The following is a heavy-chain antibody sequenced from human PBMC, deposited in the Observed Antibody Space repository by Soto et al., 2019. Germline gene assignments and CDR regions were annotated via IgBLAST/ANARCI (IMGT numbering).Heavy chain of an antibody. CDR2: IYWNDDK. Sequence: SGPTLVKPTQTLTLTCTFSGFSLSTSGVGVGWIRQPPGKALEWLALIYWNDDKRYSPSLKSRLTITKDTSKNQVVLTMTNMDPVDTATYYCAHRLDDFWSGYNYDYWGQGTLVTVSS. CDR1: GFSLSTSGVG. V-gene: IGHV2-5*01. D-gene: IGHD3-3*01. CDR3: AHRLDDFWSGYNYDY. J-gene: IGHJ4*02.